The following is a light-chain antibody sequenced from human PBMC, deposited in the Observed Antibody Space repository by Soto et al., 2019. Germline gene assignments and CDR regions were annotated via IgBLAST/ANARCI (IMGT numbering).Light chain of an antibody. CDR2: KAS. CDR3: QQYNSSPWT. V-gene: IGKV1-5*03. J-gene: IGKJ1*01. Sequence: DIQMTQSPFTLCASVGDRVTITCRASQSISSWLAWYQQIPGKPPKLLIYKASTLASGVPSNFRGSGSGTEFTLTISRLQPEDFSTYYCQQYNSSPWTFGQGTKVDIK. CDR1: QSISSW.